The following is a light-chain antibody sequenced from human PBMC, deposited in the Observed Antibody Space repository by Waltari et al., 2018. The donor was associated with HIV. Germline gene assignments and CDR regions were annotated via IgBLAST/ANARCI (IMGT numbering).Light chain of an antibody. CDR2: GAS. J-gene: IGKJ2*01. CDR1: HRISSTS. Sequence: EIVLTQSPGTLSLSPGETATLSCRASHRISSTSLAWYQQTPGQAPRFLIYGASSRATGIPDRFSGSASGTDFTLTISRLEPEDFAVYYCQNYDSSPPYTFGQGTKLEIK. CDR3: QNYDSSPPYT. V-gene: IGKV3-20*01.